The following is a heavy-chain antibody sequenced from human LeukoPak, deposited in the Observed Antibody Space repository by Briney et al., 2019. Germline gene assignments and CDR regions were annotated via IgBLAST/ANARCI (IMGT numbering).Heavy chain of an antibody. CDR1: GYTFTGYY. CDR2: INPNSGGT. J-gene: IGHJ6*03. D-gene: IGHD6-19*01. V-gene: IGHV1-2*02. CDR3: ARVLSSGWYGRVRYYMDV. Sequence: ASVKVSCKASGYTFTGYYMHWVRQAPGQGLEWMGWINPNSGGTNYAQKFQGRVTMTRDTSISTAYMELSRLRSDDTAVYYCARVLSSGWYGRVRYYMDVWGKGTTVTISS.